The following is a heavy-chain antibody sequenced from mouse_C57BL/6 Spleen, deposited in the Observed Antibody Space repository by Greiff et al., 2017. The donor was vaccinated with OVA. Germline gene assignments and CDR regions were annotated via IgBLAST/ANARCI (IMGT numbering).Heavy chain of an antibody. Sequence: QVQLQQSGAELVRPGASVTLSCKASGYTFTDYEMHWVKQTPVHGLEWIGAIDPETGGTAYNQKFKGKAILTADKSSSTAYMERHSLTSEDAAVDYCTRGTTPVLFDYWGQGTTLTVSS. J-gene: IGHJ2*01. CDR1: GYTFTDYE. CDR3: TRGTTPVLFDY. V-gene: IGHV1-15*01. D-gene: IGHD1-1*01. CDR2: IDPETGGT.